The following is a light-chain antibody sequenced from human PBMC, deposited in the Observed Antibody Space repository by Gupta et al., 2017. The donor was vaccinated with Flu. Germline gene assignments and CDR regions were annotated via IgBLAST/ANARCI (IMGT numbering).Light chain of an antibody. Sequence: SSAPSPAPSLSVPPGQTARTVRGGDNIHTQTVHWYHQRPGQAPVLVVFDDTKRPSGIPERFSGSKSGNAATLTISRVEAGDEADYYCQVWDTSSDQPVFGAGTKVTVL. J-gene: IGLJ1*01. CDR2: DDT. CDR1: NIHTQT. CDR3: QVWDTSSDQPV. V-gene: IGLV3-21*02.